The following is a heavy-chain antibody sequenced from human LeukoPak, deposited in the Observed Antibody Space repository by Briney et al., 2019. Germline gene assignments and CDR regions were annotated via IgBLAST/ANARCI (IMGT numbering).Heavy chain of an antibody. CDR3: ESYFVSGSGGDSFDG. D-gene: IGHD3-10*01. V-gene: IGHV3-48*02. CDR1: GFTFSFYS. J-gene: IGHJ3*01. Sequence: PGGSLTLSCAASGFTFSFYSMNGVRQAPGKGLEWVSYIWSSCSYIFCADYVKGRFTISRDNAKNSLFLQMYSLRDDDTAVYYCESYFVSGSGGDSFDGWGQGTMVTVSS. CDR2: IWSSCSYI.